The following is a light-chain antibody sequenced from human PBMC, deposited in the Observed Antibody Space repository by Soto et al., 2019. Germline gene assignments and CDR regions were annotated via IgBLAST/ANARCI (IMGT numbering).Light chain of an antibody. Sequence: QSVLTQPASVSGSPGQSITISCTGTSSDVGAHKYVSWYQQHPDKAPKLMIYDVSNRPSGVSDRFSGSKSGNTASLTISGLQAEDEADYYCSSSTTSNTLVFGGGTKVTVL. CDR2: DVS. CDR3: SSSTTSNTLV. V-gene: IGLV2-14*01. CDR1: SSDVGAHKY. J-gene: IGLJ2*01.